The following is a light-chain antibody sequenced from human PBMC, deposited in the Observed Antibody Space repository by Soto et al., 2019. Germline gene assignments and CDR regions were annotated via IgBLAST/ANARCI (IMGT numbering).Light chain of an antibody. Sequence: DIPMTQSPSTLSASVGDTVTISCRASQSFSSWLAWYQQKPGKAPKLLIYKASSLQSGVPSRFSGSGSGTEFTLTISSLQPDDFATYYCQQYNSFPWTFGQGTKVDIK. CDR1: QSFSSW. CDR3: QQYNSFPWT. J-gene: IGKJ1*01. CDR2: KAS. V-gene: IGKV1-5*03.